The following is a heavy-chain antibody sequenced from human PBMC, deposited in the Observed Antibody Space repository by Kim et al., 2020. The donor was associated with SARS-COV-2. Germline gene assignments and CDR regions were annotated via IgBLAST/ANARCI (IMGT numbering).Heavy chain of an antibody. J-gene: IGHJ6*03. Sequence: STLCNPSLKSRVTIALDTSKNQFSLKLNSVTAADTAVYFCARSLDYYYYMDVWGKGTTVIVSS. CDR2: ST. V-gene: IGHV4-59*01. CDR3: ARSLDYYYYMDV.